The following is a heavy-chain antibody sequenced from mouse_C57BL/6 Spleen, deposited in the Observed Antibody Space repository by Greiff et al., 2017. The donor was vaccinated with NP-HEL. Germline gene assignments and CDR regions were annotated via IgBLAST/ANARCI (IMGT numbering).Heavy chain of an antibody. CDR2: IDPSDSYT. D-gene: IGHD1-1*01. Sequence: VQLQQPGAELVMPGASVKLSCKASGYTFTSYWMHWVKQRPGQGLEWIGEIDPSDSYTNYNQKFKGKSTLTVDKSSSTAYMQLSSLTSEDSAVYYCARPSGSSYDFDYWGQGTTLTVSS. CDR3: ARPSGSSYDFDY. V-gene: IGHV1-69*01. J-gene: IGHJ2*01. CDR1: GYTFTSYW.